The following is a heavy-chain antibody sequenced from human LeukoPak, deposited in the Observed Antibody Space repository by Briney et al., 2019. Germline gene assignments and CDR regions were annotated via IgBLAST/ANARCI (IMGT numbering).Heavy chain of an antibody. CDR1: GGSISSNY. J-gene: IGHJ4*02. D-gene: IGHD5-24*01. V-gene: IGHV4-59*01. Sequence: SETLSLTCTVSGGSISSNYWSWIRQPPGKGLEWIGYIFYTGSTNYNPSLKSRVTISVDTSKNQFSLRLSSVTAADTAVYYCARAGIMATTPFGYWGQGILVSVSS. CDR2: IFYTGST. CDR3: ARAGIMATTPFGY.